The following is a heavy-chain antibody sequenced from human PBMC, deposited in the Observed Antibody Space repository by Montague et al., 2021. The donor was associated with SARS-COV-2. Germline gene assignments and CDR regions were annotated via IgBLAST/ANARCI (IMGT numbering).Heavy chain of an antibody. D-gene: IGHD1-7*01. V-gene: IGHV4-59*08. J-gene: IGHJ4*02. CDR3: ARHLYLYNLNYILDY. CDR1: GGSISSYS. CDR2: IYYSGST. Sequence: SETLSLTCTVSGGSISSYSWSWIRQPPGKGLEWIGYIYYSGSTNYNPSLKSRVAISVDTSKNQFSLKLSSVTAADTAVYYCARHLYLYNLNYILDYWGQGTLVTVSS.